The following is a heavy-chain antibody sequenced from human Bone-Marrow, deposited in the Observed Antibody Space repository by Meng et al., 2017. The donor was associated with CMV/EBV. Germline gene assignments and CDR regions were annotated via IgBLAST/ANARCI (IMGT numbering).Heavy chain of an antibody. CDR1: GLTFSSYV. Sequence: SGLTFSSYVMHWVRQAPGKGLEWVAFMSNDGSFKHYADSVKGRFTISRDNSKNTLYLQMNSLRAEDTALYYCAGEKLTVTTTDAFDIWGQGTMVTVSS. J-gene: IGHJ3*02. CDR2: MSNDGSFK. CDR3: AGEKLTVTTTDAFDI. D-gene: IGHD4-17*01. V-gene: IGHV3-30*04.